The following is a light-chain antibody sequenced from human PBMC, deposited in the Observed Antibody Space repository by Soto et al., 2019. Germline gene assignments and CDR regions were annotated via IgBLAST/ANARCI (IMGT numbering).Light chain of an antibody. Sequence: DIVMTQSPDSLAVYLGETATINCKSSQSVLSTSNNRDYLAWYQQKPGQPPKLLINWASTRLSGVPDRFSGSGSGTDFTLTISNLRAEDVAVYYCQHHLDIPLTFGGGTRVEIK. J-gene: IGKJ4*01. CDR2: WAS. V-gene: IGKV4-1*01. CDR3: QHHLDIPLT. CDR1: QSVLSTSNNRDY.